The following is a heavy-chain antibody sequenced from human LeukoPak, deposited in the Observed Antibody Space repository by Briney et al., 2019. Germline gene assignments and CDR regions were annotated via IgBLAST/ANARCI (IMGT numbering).Heavy chain of an antibody. CDR1: GGSFSGYY. J-gene: IGHJ4*02. Sequence: SETLSLTCAVYGGSFSGYYWSWIRQPPGKGLEWIGEINHSGSTNYNPSLKSRVTISVDTSKNQFSLKLSSVNAADTAVYYCARSIGVLGDYWGQGTLVTVSS. CDR2: INHSGST. CDR3: ARSIGVLGDY. V-gene: IGHV4-34*01. D-gene: IGHD3-10*01.